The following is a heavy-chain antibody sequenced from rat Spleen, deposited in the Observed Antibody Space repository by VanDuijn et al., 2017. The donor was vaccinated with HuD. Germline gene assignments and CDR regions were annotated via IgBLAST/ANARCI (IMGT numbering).Heavy chain of an antibody. J-gene: IGHJ3*01. CDR3: ARAGITIAPITGPFAY. Sequence: EVKLVESGGGLVQPGRSLKLSCAASGFNFNDYWMAWVRQAPGKGLEWIGEINKGSSTINYTPSLKDKFTISRDNAQNTMYLQMSKLGSEETAIYYCARAGITIAPITGPFAYWGQGTLVTVSS. V-gene: IGHV4-2*01. CDR1: GFNFNDYW. CDR2: INKGSSTI. D-gene: IGHD1-2*01.